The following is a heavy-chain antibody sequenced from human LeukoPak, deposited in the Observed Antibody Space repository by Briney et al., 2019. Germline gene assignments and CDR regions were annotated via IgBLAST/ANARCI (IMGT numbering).Heavy chain of an antibody. J-gene: IGHJ4*02. D-gene: IGHD4-11*01. Sequence: GGSLRLSCAASGFTFSSYAMSWVRQAPGKGLEWVSAISGSGGSTYYADSVKGRFTISRDNSKNTLYLQMNSLRAEDTAVYYCXXXXDXXNYWSRGFDYWGQGTLVTVSS. CDR3: XXXXDXXNYWSRGFDY. CDR2: ISGSGGST. V-gene: IGHV3-23*01. CDR1: GFTFSSYA.